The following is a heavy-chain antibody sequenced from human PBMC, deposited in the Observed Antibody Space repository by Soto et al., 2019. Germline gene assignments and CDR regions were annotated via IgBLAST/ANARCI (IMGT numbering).Heavy chain of an antibody. CDR1: GLTVSSNY. Sequence: EVQLVESGGSLIQPGGSLRLSCAASGLTVSSNYMSWVRQAPGKGLEWVSVIYSGGSTYYADSVKGRFTISRDNSKNTEHLQMNSLRAEDTAVYYCAREWELPNYYGMDVWGQGTTVTVSS. V-gene: IGHV3-53*01. CDR3: AREWELPNYYGMDV. J-gene: IGHJ6*02. D-gene: IGHD1-26*01. CDR2: IYSGGST.